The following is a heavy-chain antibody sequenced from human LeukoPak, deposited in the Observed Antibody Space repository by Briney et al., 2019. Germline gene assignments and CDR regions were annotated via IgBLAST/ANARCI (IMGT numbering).Heavy chain of an antibody. D-gene: IGHD5-18*01. Sequence: GASVKVSCKASGGTFSSYAISWVRRAPGQELEWMGRIIPIFGTANYAQKFQGRVTITTDECTSTAYMELSSLRSEDTAVYYCARSYSYGYFGFDYWGQGTLVTVSS. CDR3: ARSYSYGYFGFDY. CDR1: GGTFSSYA. V-gene: IGHV1-69*05. J-gene: IGHJ4*02. CDR2: IIPIFGTA.